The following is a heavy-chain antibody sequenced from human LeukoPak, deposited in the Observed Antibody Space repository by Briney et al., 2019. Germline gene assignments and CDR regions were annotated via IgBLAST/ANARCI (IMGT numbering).Heavy chain of an antibody. CDR3: ARSGGGYTATILGYFFDY. CDR1: GGSVMSYY. Sequence: SETLSLTCTVSGGSVMSYYWSWIRQPPGKRLEWLGYIYSNGSTNFHPSLKSRLTISVDPSKNQFSLKLTSVTAADTAVYYCARSGGGYTATILGYFFDYWGQGALVTVSS. V-gene: IGHV4-59*02. CDR2: IYSNGST. D-gene: IGHD5-18*01. J-gene: IGHJ4*02.